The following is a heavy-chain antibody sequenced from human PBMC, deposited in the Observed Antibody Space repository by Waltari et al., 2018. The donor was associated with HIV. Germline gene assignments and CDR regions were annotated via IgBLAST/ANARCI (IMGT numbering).Heavy chain of an antibody. Sequence: QAQLVQSGAEGQKPGASVKVSCKASGYTFPSPGYYVHWVRQAPGQGLEWMGWVNPNSGGTVYAQNFQGRVTMTRDTSISTAYMELSRLRSDDTAIYYCAVPWGMTEPTDYWGQGTLVTVSS. CDR1: GYTFPSPGYY. V-gene: IGHV1-2*02. CDR2: VNPNSGGT. J-gene: IGHJ4*02. D-gene: IGHD3-16*01. CDR3: AVPWGMTEPTDY.